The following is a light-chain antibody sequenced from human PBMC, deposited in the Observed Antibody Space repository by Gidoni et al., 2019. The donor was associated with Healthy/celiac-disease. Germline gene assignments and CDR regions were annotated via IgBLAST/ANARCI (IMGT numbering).Light chain of an antibody. CDR1: SSNIGSNY. Sequence: QSVLTQPPSASGTPGQRFTISCSGRSSNIGSNYVYWYQQLPGTAPKLLIYRNNQRPSGVPDRFSGSKSGTSASLAISGLRSEDEADYYCAAWDDSLSGYVFGTGTKVTVL. J-gene: IGLJ1*01. CDR3: AAWDDSLSGYV. CDR2: RNN. V-gene: IGLV1-47*01.